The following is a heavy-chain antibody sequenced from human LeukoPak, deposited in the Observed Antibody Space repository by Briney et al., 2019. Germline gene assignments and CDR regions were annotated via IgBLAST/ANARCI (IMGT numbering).Heavy chain of an antibody. J-gene: IGHJ4*02. CDR2: ISAYNGNT. D-gene: IGHD2-2*01. V-gene: IGHV1-18*01. CDR1: GYTFTSYG. Sequence: GASVEVSCKASGYTFTSYGISWVRQAPGQGLEWMGWISAYNGNTNYAQKLQGRVTMTTDTSTSTAYMELRSLRSDDTAVYYCARDRGVVVPAASDYWGQGTLVTVSS. CDR3: ARDRGVVVPAASDY.